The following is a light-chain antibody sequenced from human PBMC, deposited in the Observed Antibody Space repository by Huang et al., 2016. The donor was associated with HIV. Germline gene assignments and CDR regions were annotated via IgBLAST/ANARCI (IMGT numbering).Light chain of an antibody. CDR3: QQYESLPWT. V-gene: IGKV3-20*01. Sequence: EIVLTQSPGTLSLSPGERATLSCRASQSVSSTYFAWYQQKPGQAPRLLIYSASSRATGLPDRFSGSGSGTDFTLTISRLEPEDFAVYYCQQYESLPWTFGQGTKVEIK. CDR1: QSVSSTY. J-gene: IGKJ1*01. CDR2: SAS.